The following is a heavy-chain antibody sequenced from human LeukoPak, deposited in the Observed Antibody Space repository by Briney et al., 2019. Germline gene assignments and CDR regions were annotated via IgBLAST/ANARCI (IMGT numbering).Heavy chain of an antibody. CDR2: IIPIFGTA. CDR1: GGTFSSYA. D-gene: IGHD4-23*01. Sequence: SVKVSCKASGGTFSSYAISWVRQAPGQGLEWMGGIIPIFGTANYAQKFQGRVTITADESTSTAYMELSSLRSEDTAVYYCARNKAATTVVIGGPGYYFDYWGQGTLVTVPS. CDR3: ARNKAATTVVIGGPGYYFDY. V-gene: IGHV1-69*13. J-gene: IGHJ4*02.